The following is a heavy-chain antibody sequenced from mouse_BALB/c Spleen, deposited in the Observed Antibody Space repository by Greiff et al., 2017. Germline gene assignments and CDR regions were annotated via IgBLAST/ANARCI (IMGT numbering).Heavy chain of an antibody. CDR1: GYAFTNYL. CDR2: INPGSGGT. Sequence: QVQLKESGAELVRPGTSVKVSCKASGYAFTNYLIEWVKQRPGQGLEWIGVINPGSGGTNYNEKFKGKATLTADKSSSTAYMQLSSLTSDDSAVYFCARGSYDYDYAMDYWGQGTSDTVAS. V-gene: IGHV1-54*01. CDR3: ARGSYDYDYAMDY. J-gene: IGHJ4*01. D-gene: IGHD2-4*01.